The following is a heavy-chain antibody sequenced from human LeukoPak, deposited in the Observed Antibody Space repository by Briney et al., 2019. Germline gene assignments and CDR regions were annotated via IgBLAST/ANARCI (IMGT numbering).Heavy chain of an antibody. CDR2: ICGYNGNT. CDR1: GYNFTNYG. D-gene: IGHD1-26*01. Sequence: GASVKVSCRGFGYNFTNYGISWVRQAPGQRLEWMGWICGYNGNTDYAQKFQARVTMTTDTSTSTGYLELRSLRSDDTAVYYCARAGRLKSGSNIYWGRGTLVTVSS. CDR3: ARAGRLKSGSNIY. V-gene: IGHV1-18*01. J-gene: IGHJ4*02.